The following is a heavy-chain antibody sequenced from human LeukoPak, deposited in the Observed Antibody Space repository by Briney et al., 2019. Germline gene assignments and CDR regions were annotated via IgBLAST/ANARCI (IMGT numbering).Heavy chain of an antibody. V-gene: IGHV4-61*02. D-gene: IGHD2-15*01. Sequence: SETLSLTCAVSGGSISSGGNYWSWIRQPAGKGLEYIGRIYASGSTNYNPSLKSRVTISVDTSKNQFSLKLTSVTAADTAVYYCAREADYCSGGSCYRDLFDYWGQGTLVIVSS. CDR1: GGSISSGGNY. J-gene: IGHJ4*02. CDR3: AREADYCSGGSCYRDLFDY. CDR2: IYASGST.